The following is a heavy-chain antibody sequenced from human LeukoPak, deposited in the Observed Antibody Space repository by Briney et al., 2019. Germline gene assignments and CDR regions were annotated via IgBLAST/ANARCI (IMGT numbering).Heavy chain of an antibody. D-gene: IGHD3-3*01. CDR3: AKGRKSVLRFLEWLL. CDR2: ISGSGGST. CDR1: GFTFSSYA. J-gene: IGHJ4*02. Sequence: GGSLRLSCAASGFTFSSYAMSWVRQAPGKGLEWVSAISGSGGSTYYADSVKGRFTISRDNSKNTLYLQMNSLRAEDTAVYYCAKGRKSVLRFLEWLLWGQGTLVTVSS. V-gene: IGHV3-23*01.